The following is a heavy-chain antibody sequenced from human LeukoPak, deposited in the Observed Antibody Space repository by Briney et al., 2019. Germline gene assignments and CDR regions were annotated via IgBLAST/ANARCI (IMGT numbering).Heavy chain of an antibody. V-gene: IGHV4-30-4*01. J-gene: IGHJ4*02. CDR2: IYYSGST. Sequence: SETLSLTCTVPGGSISSGDYYWSWIRQPPGKGLEWIGYIYYSGSTYYNPSLKSRVTISVDTSKNQFSLKLSSVTAADTAVYYCARDRWKGPSYFDYWGQGTLVTVSS. CDR3: ARDRWKGPSYFDY. CDR1: GGSISSGDYY. D-gene: IGHD1-1*01.